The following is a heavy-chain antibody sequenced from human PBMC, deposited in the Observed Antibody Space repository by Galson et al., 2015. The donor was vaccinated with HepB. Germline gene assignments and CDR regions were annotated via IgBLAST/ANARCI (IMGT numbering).Heavy chain of an antibody. J-gene: IGHJ6*02. Sequence: SVKVSCKASGYTFTSYAMHWVRQAPGQRLEWMGWINAGNGNTKYSQKFQGRVTITRDTSASTAYMELSSLRSEDTAVYYCARDQLSSWYSVGYYYGMDVWGQGTTVTVSS. D-gene: IGHD6-13*01. CDR2: INAGNGNT. CDR3: ARDQLSSWYSVGYYYGMDV. V-gene: IGHV1-3*01. CDR1: GYTFTSYA.